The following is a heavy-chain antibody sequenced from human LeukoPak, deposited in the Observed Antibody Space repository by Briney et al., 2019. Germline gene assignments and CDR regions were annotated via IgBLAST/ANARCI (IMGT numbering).Heavy chain of an antibody. CDR3: ATGWLRSSNWFDP. Sequence: ASVKVSCKASGYTFTSYGISWVRQAPGQGLEWMGWISAYNGNTNYAQKLQGRVTMTEETSTDTAYMELSSLRSEDTAVYYCATGWLRSSNWFDPWGQGTLVTVSS. J-gene: IGHJ5*02. CDR1: GYTFTSYG. D-gene: IGHD5-12*01. CDR2: ISAYNGNT. V-gene: IGHV1-18*01.